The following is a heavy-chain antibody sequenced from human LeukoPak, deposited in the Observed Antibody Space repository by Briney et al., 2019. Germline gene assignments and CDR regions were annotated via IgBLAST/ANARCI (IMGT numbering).Heavy chain of an antibody. J-gene: IGHJ4*02. CDR1: GGSISSGGYY. CDR3: AREEGAAVDY. CDR2: IYYSGST. V-gene: IGHV4-31*03. D-gene: IGHD1-26*01. Sequence: NTSETLSLTCTVSGGSISSGGYYWSWIRQHPGKGLEWIGYIYYSGSTYYNPSLKSRVTISVDTSKNQFSLKLSSVTAADTAVYYCAREEGAAVDYWGQGTLVTVSS.